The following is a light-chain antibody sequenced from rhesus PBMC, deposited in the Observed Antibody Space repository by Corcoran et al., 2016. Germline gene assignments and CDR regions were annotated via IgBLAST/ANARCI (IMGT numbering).Light chain of an antibody. Sequence: DIQMTQSPSSLSASVGDTVTITCRASQRISSWLAWYQQKPENAPKLLIYTASSLQSGVPSRFSGSGSGTDFTLTISSLQSEDFATYYCQQYSSSLLTFGGGTKVELK. J-gene: IGKJ4*01. CDR3: QQYSSSLLT. V-gene: IGKV1-22*01. CDR1: QRISSW. CDR2: TAS.